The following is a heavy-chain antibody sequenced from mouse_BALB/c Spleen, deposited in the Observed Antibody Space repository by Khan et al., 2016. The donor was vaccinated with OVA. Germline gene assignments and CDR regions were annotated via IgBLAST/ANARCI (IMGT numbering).Heavy chain of an antibody. CDR2: IFPGTGTT. J-gene: IGHJ3*01. CDR1: GYTFTSYW. D-gene: IGHD2-1*01. CDR3: ARCYFANYELVY. Sequence: QVQLQQSGAELVKPGASVKLSCKTSGYTFTSYWIQWVKQRPGQGLGWIGQIFPGTGTTYHNENFKGKATLTVDTSSSTAYMQLSSLTSEDSAVYFCARCYFANYELVYWAQGPLVTVSP. V-gene: IGHV1S132*01.